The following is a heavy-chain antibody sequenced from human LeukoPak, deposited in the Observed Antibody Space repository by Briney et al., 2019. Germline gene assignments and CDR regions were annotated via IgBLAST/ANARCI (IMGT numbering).Heavy chain of an antibody. V-gene: IGHV4-34*01. Sequence: SETLSLTCAVYGGSFSGYYWSWIRQPPGKGLEWIGEINHSGSTNYNPSLKSRVTISVDTSKNQFSLKLSSVTAEDTAVYYYARKSPYVPYRDYGSNWFAPTGQGTLVTPSS. CDR2: INHSGST. D-gene: IGHD4-17*01. CDR3: ARKSPYVPYRDYGSNWFAP. J-gene: IGHJ5*02. CDR1: GGSFSGYY.